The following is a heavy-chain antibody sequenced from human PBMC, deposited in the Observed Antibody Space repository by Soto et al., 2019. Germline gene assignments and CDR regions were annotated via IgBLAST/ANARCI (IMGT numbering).Heavy chain of an antibody. J-gene: IGHJ6*02. D-gene: IGHD2-15*01. Sequence: ESGGGVVQPGRSLRLSCAASGFTFRSYAMHWVRQAPGKGLECVAVISYDGSNKFYRDSVKGRFTISRDNSKNTLYLQINSLRYEDMAVYYCARGDREDIAVVVGARPGEYGVDVWGQGTTVTVSS. CDR1: GFTFRSYA. V-gene: IGHV3-30-3*01. CDR3: ARGDREDIAVVVGARPGEYGVDV. CDR2: ISYDGSNK.